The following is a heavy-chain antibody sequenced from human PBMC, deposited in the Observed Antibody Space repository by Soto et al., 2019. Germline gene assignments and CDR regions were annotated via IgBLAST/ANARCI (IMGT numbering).Heavy chain of an antibody. CDR3: AKFSGGGSRAPYDY. Sequence: GGSLRLSCAASGFTFSSYVMNWVRQAPGKGLEWVSGISGSGAGTYYADYVKGRFTISRDNSKNTLYLQMNNLRAEDTAVYYCAKFSGGGSRAPYDYWGQGTLVTVSS. J-gene: IGHJ4*02. CDR1: GFTFSSYV. D-gene: IGHD2-15*01. CDR2: ISGSGAGT. V-gene: IGHV3-23*01.